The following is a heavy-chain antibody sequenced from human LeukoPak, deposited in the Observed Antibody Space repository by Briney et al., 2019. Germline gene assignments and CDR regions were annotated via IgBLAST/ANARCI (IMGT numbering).Heavy chain of an antibody. CDR3: ARDLSNFAFDI. J-gene: IGHJ3*02. CDR2: ITGNGGLT. D-gene: IGHD4-11*01. V-gene: IGHV3-23*01. Sequence: GGSLRLSCAASGFTFISHGMNWVRQAPGKGLEWVSGITGNGGLTYYADSVKGRFTISRDNSKNTLYVQMNSLRAEDTAVYYCARDLSNFAFDIRGRGTMVTVSS. CDR1: GFTFISHG.